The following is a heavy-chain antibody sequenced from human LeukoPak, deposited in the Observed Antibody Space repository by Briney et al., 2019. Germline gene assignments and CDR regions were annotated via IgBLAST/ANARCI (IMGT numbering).Heavy chain of an antibody. J-gene: IGHJ4*02. CDR2: LSGSGDRS. Sequence: GGSLRLSCAASGFTFSNYAMSWVRQAPGKGLEWVSALSGSGDRSYYADSVKGRSSISRDNSKNTLYLQMDSLRAEDTAIYYCANEWKSSSSWYQYYFDSWGQGTLVTVSS. CDR3: ANEWKSSSSWYQYYFDS. V-gene: IGHV3-23*01. D-gene: IGHD6-13*01. CDR1: GFTFSNYA.